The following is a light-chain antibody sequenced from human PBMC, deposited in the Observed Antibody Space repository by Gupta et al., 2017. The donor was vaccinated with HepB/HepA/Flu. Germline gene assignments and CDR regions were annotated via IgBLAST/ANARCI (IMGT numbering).Light chain of an antibody. CDR2: QDS. CDR1: KLGDKY. V-gene: IGLV3-1*01. CDR3: QEEDSAKEVV. J-gene: IGLJ2*01. Sequence: SYELTQPPSVSVSPGQTASITCSGDKLGDKYACWYQQKPGQSPVRGIYQDSKRPSGIPGRFSGSNSGNTETLTIRGTEAMEAADYYGQEEDSAKEVVCGGGTKL.